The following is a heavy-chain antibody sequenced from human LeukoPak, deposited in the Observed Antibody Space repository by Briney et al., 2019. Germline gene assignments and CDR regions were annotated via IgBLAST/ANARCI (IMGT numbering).Heavy chain of an antibody. J-gene: IGHJ5*02. CDR3: ARDSSSWYAGWFDP. Sequence: PSETLSLTCTVSGGSISSYYWSWIRQPPGKGLEWIGYIYYSGSTNYNPSLKSRVTISVDTSKNQFSLKLSSVTAADTAVYYCARDSSSWYAGWFDPWGQGTLVTVSS. D-gene: IGHD6-13*01. V-gene: IGHV4-59*01. CDR2: IYYSGST. CDR1: GGSISSYY.